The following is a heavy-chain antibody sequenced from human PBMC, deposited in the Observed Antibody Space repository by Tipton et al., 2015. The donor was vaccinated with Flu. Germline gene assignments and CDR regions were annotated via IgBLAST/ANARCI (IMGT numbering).Heavy chain of an antibody. V-gene: IGHV1-2*06. D-gene: IGHD3-16*01. J-gene: IGHJ4*02. CDR3: ATADPLYGGNFDY. Sequence: QLVQSGAEVRKPGASVKVSCKASGYTFTAYYMHWVRQAPGQGLEGMGRINPNSGDTNYAQKFQGRVAMTRDTSISTAYMELCRLRSDDTAVYYCATADPLYGGNFDYWGQGTLVTVSS. CDR1: GYTFTAYY. CDR2: INPNSGDT.